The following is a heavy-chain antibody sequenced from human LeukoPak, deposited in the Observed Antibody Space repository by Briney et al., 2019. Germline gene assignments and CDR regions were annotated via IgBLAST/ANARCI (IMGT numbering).Heavy chain of an antibody. CDR1: GGTFSSYA. J-gene: IGHJ4*02. Sequence: GASVKVSCKASGGTFSSYAISWVRQAPGQGLEWMGGIIPIFGTANYAQKFQGRVTITADESTSTAYMELNSLRSEDTAVYYCARAPDYGDYPYYFDYWGQGTLVTVSS. D-gene: IGHD4-17*01. CDR2: IIPIFGTA. V-gene: IGHV1-69*13. CDR3: ARAPDYGDYPYYFDY.